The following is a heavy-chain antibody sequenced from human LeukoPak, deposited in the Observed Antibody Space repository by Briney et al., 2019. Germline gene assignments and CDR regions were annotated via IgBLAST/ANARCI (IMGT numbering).Heavy chain of an antibody. J-gene: IGHJ5*02. CDR3: AKPAGP. CDR2: IKLDGTTK. CDR1: GINFSNYW. V-gene: IGHV3-7*03. Sequence: GGSLRLSCTASGINFSNYWMSWVRQAPGKGLEWVANIKLDGTTKDYVDSVKGRFTIFRDNAMNSLYLQMNNLRAEDTAVYYCAKPAGPWGQGTLVTVSS.